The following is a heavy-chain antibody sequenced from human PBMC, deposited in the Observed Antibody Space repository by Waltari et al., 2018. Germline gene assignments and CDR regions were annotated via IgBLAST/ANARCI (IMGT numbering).Heavy chain of an antibody. V-gene: IGHV4-39*01. D-gene: IGHD2-21*02. CDR2: IYYSGST. CDR1: GGSISSSSYY. J-gene: IGHJ3*02. Sequence: QLQLQESGPGLVKPSETLSLTCTVSGGSISSSSYYWGWIRKPPGKGLEWIGSIYYSGSTYYNPSLKSRVTISVDTSKNQFSLKLSSVTAADTAVYYCARHVMESGVTPPYGAFDIWGQGTMVTVSS. CDR3: ARHVMESGVTPPYGAFDI.